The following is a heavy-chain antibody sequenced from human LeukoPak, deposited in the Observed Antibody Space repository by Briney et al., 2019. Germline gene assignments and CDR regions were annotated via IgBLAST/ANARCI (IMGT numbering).Heavy chain of an antibody. D-gene: IGHD5-18*01. Sequence: ASVKVSCKTSGYTFTNYGISWVRQAPGQGLEWMGWISTYNGNTNYAQKLQGRVTMTTDTSTRTAYMELRSLRSDDTAVYYCATYSYADGMDVWGQGTTVTVSS. CDR1: GYTFTNYG. CDR2: ISTYNGNT. J-gene: IGHJ6*02. V-gene: IGHV1-18*01. CDR3: ATYSYADGMDV.